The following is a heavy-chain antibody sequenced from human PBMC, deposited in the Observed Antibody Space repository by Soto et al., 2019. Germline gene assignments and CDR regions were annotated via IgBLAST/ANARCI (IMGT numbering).Heavy chain of an antibody. CDR1: GFTFSDYY. CDR3: HGSSTSCLDY. D-gene: IGHD2-2*01. V-gene: IGHV3-11*06. CDR2: ISSSSSYT. Sequence: QVQLVESGGGLVNPGGSLRLSCAASGFTFSDYYMSWIRHAPGKGLEWVSYISSSSSYTNYADSVKGRFTISRDNAKNSLYLQLNSLRAEDTAVYYCHGSSTSCLDYCGQGTLVTVSS. J-gene: IGHJ4*02.